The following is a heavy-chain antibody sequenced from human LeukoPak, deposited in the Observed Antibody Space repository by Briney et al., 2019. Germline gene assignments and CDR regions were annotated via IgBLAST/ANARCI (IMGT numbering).Heavy chain of an antibody. CDR1: GFTLSSYA. J-gene: IGHJ4*02. V-gene: IGHV3-23*01. CDR3: AKAPVTTCSGAYCYPFDY. D-gene: IGHD2-15*01. Sequence: PPGGSLRLSCAASGFTLSSYAMSWVRQGPGKGLEWVSAISVSGNTYHADSAKGRFTIFRDSSKNTLYLQMNSLRAGDAAVYYCAKAPVTTCSGAYCYPFDYWSQGTLVTVSS. CDR2: ISVSGNT.